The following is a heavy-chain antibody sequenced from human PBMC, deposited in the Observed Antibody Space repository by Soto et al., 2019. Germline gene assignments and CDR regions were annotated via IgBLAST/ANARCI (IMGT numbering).Heavy chain of an antibody. CDR1: GFSLSNHW. J-gene: IGHJ6*02. CDR3: VRIRIVAGNEV. D-gene: IGHD6-19*01. V-gene: IGHV3-7*03. Sequence: EAQLVESGGGSVQPGGSLRLSCAASGFSLSNHWMTWVRQAPGKGLEWVANINQGGSETYHVDFVKGRFTISRDNAKNAVYLQMNSLRDEDTAVYYCVRIRIVAGNEVWGPGTTVTVSS. CDR2: INQGGSET.